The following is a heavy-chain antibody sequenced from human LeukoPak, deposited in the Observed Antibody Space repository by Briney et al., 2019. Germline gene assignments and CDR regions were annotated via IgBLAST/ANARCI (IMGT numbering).Heavy chain of an antibody. CDR3: ARERSNGGLRLDF. CDR1: GYTFTGYY. J-gene: IGHJ4*02. D-gene: IGHD3-16*01. CDR2: ITPHNGGT. Sequence: ASVKVSCKASGYTFTGYYIHWVRQAPGQGLEWMGWITPHNGGTNYAQNFQGRVTMTRDTSISTAYMELTWLSSDDTAVYYCARERSNGGLRLDFWGQGTLVTASS. V-gene: IGHV1-2*02.